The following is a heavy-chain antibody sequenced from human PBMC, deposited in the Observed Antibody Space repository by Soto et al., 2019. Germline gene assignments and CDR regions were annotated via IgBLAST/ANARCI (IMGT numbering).Heavy chain of an antibody. CDR1: GFTFSAND. CDR2: IGNSGDRT. D-gene: IGHD2-8*02. CDR3: AKDGTGGTWDY. V-gene: IGHV3-23*01. Sequence: EVQLLESGGGLVQPGGSLRLSCAASGFTFSANDMSWVRQAPGRGLEWVSAIGNSGDRTLYADSMKGRFTISRDNSRNTLYLQISSLRAEYTALYYCAKDGTGGTWDYWVQGTLVTVSS. J-gene: IGHJ4*02.